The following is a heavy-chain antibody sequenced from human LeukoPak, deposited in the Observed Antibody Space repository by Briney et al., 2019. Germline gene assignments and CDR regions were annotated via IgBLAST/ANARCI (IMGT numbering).Heavy chain of an antibody. CDR3: AKGRFTSSTFDY. J-gene: IGHJ4*02. CDR2: TRGDNSII. Sequence: TGGSLRLSCAASGFAFSSDAMSWVRQAPGKGLEWVSLTRGDNSIIEYADSVKGRFTISRDNSKNTLYLQMNSLRAEDTAVYYCAKGRFTSSTFDYWGQGTLVTVSS. D-gene: IGHD2-2*01. V-gene: IGHV3-23*01. CDR1: GFAFSSDA.